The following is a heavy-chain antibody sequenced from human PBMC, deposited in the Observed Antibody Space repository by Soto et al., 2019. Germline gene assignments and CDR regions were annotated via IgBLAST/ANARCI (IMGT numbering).Heavy chain of an antibody. Sequence: GGSLRLSCAASGFTFSSYWMHWVRQAPGKGLVWVSRINSDGSSTSYADSVKGRFTISRDNAKNTLYLQMNSLRAEDTAVYYCARDSGVSRSYYYMDVWGKGTTVTVSS. CDR1: GFTFSSYW. J-gene: IGHJ6*03. V-gene: IGHV3-74*01. CDR2: INSDGSST. CDR3: ARDSGVSRSYYYMDV. D-gene: IGHD5-12*01.